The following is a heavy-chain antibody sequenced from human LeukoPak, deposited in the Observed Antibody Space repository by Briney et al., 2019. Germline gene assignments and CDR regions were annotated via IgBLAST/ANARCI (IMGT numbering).Heavy chain of an antibody. J-gene: IGHJ4*02. Sequence: QPGGSLRLSYAASGFTFDDYAMHWVRQAPGKGLEWVSGISWNSGRIGYADSVKGRFTISRDNAKNSLYLQMNSLRAEDTAVYYCARDGPMVRGVIYYWGQGTLVTVSS. D-gene: IGHD3-10*01. V-gene: IGHV3-9*01. CDR3: ARDGPMVRGVIYY. CDR2: ISWNSGRI. CDR1: GFTFDDYA.